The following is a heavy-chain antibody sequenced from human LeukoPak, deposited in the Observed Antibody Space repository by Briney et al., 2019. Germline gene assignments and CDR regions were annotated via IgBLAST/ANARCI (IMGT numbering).Heavy chain of an antibody. CDR3: ASIGGPRARFGGLNWFDP. CDR1: GFTFSSYA. D-gene: IGHD3-10*01. V-gene: IGHV3-30-3*02. Sequence: GRSLRLSCAASGFTFSSYAMHWVRQAPGKGLEWVAVISYDGSNKYYADSVKGRFTISRDNSKNTLYLQMNSLRAEDTAVYYCASIGGPRARFGGLNWFDPWGQGTLVTVSS. CDR2: ISYDGSNK. J-gene: IGHJ5*02.